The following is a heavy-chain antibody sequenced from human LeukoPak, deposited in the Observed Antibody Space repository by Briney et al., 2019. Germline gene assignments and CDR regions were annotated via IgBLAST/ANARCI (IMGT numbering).Heavy chain of an antibody. CDR1: GGSISSGSYY. Sequence: SETLSLTCTVSGGSISSGSYYWSWIRQPPGKGLEWIGYIYHSGSTYYNPSLKSRVTISVDRSKNQFSLKLSSVTAADTAVYYCARALRAFDYWGQGTLVTVSS. V-gene: IGHV4-30-2*01. CDR2: IYHSGST. J-gene: IGHJ4*02. D-gene: IGHD3-16*01. CDR3: ARALRAFDY.